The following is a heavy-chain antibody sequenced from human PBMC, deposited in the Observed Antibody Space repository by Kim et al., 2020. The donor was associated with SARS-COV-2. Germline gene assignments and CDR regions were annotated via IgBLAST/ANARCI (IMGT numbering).Heavy chain of an antibody. D-gene: IGHD5-18*01. CDR2: IYHSGST. CDR1: GSSISSGYY. CDR3: ARVHSYGLGKYYFDY. J-gene: IGHJ4*02. Sequence: SETQSLTCTVSGSSISSGYYWGWIRQPPGKGLEWIGSIYHSGSTYYNPSLKSRVTISVDTSKNQFSLKLSSVTAADTAVYYCARVHSYGLGKYYFDYWGQGTLVTVSS. V-gene: IGHV4-38-2*02.